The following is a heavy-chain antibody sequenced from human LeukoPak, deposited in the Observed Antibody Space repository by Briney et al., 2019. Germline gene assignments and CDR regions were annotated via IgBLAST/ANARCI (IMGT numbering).Heavy chain of an antibody. CDR3: AGRVDF. D-gene: IGHD3/OR15-3a*01. CDR2: IYSGGST. CDR1: GFTVSSNY. V-gene: IGHV3-53*01. J-gene: IGHJ4*02. Sequence: PGGSLRLSCAASGFTVSSNYMNWVRQAPGKGLEWVSVIYSGGSTFYADSVEGRFTISRDNSKNTLYLQMNSLRADDTAVYYCAGRVDFWGQGTLVTVSS.